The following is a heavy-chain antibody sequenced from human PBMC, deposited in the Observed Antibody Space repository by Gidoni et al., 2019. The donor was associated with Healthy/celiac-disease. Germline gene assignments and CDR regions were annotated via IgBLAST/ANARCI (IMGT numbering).Heavy chain of an antibody. V-gene: IGHV1-69*01. D-gene: IGHD1-26*01. J-gene: IGHJ6*02. CDR2: TIPICGEA. CDR3: ARGVGARPPYYYGMDV. CDR1: GGTFRRHS. Sequence: QLAQSGAEVKKPASSVKVSCQPSGGTFRRHSFSWVRQGPGQGLGWMGGTIPICGEANYAQKFQGRVRITADEATSTAYMELSSLRSEDTAVYYCARGVGARPPYYYGMDVWGQGTTVTVSS.